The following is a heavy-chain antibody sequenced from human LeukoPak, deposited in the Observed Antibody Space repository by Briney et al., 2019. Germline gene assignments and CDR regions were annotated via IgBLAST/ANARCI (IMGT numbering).Heavy chain of an antibody. CDR1: GGSISSGGYY. CDR2: IYYSGST. D-gene: IGHD1-1*01. J-gene: IGHJ6*03. Sequence: SQTLSLTCTVSGGSISSGGYYWSWIRQPPGKGLKWIGYIYYSGSTYYNPSLKSRVTISVDTSKNQFSLKLSSVTAADTAVYYCARRMRGRNGGSYYYYYMDVWGKGTTVTVSS. V-gene: IGHV4-30-4*08. CDR3: ARRMRGRNGGSYYYYYMDV.